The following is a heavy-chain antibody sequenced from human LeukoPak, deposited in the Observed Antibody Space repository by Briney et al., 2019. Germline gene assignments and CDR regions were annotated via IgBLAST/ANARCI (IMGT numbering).Heavy chain of an antibody. CDR1: GFSVSSNY. Sequence: AGGSLRLSCAASGFSVSSNYMSWVRQARGKGLEWVSTISSAGGTYYLDSVKGRFTVSRDNSKNTLYIQMNSLRAEDTAVYYCARDVPNNWGLGYCGQGTLVTVSS. V-gene: IGHV3-66*01. J-gene: IGHJ4*02. D-gene: IGHD7-27*01. CDR3: ARDVPNNWGLGY. CDR2: ISSAGGT.